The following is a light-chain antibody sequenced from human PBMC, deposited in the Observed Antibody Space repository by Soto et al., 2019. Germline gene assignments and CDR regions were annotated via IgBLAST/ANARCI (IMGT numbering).Light chain of an antibody. CDR1: SSNIGAGYD. Sequence: QSVLTQPPSVSGAPGQRVTISCTGSSSNIGAGYDVHWYQQLPGTAPKLLIYGNSNRPSGVPDRFSGSKSGTSASLAITGLQAEDEADYCCQSYDSSLSALVVFGGGTKVTVL. CDR3: QSYDSSLSALVV. CDR2: GNS. J-gene: IGLJ2*01. V-gene: IGLV1-40*01.